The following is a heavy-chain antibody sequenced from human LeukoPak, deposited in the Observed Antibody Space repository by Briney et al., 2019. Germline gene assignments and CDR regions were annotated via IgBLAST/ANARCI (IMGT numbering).Heavy chain of an antibody. CDR3: ARRDNSGWGSFDY. Sequence: GESLKISXKGSGYSFSSYWIGWVRQMPGKGLEWMGIIYPGDSDTRYSPSFQGQVTISADKSISTAYLHWSSLKASDTAMYYCARRDNSGWGSFDYWGQGTLVTVSS. J-gene: IGHJ4*02. CDR1: GYSFSSYW. CDR2: IYPGDSDT. V-gene: IGHV5-51*01. D-gene: IGHD6-19*01.